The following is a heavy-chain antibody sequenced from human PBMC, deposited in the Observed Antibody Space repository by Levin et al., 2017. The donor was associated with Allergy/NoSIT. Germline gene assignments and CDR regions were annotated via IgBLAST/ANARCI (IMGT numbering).Heavy chain of an antibody. D-gene: IGHD4/OR15-4a*01. Sequence: SQTLSLTCAVHGGSFSGYYWSWIRQPPGKGLEWIGEINHSGSTKYNPSLQSRVTLSVDTSNNQFSLKLNSVTAADTAVYFCAGFLGAYYYYGMDVWGQGTTVTVSS. J-gene: IGHJ6*02. CDR3: AGFLGAYYYYGMDV. V-gene: IGHV4-34*01. CDR2: INHSGST. CDR1: GGSFSGYY.